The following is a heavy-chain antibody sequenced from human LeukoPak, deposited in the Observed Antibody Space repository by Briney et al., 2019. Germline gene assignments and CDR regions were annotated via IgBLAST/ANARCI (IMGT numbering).Heavy chain of an antibody. CDR1: GFTFSSYS. CDR2: ISSSGSTI. V-gene: IGHV3-48*04. Sequence: PGGSLRLSCAASGFTFSSYSMNWVRQAPGKGLEWVSYISSSGSTIYYADSVKGRFTISRDNAKNSLYLQMNSLRAEDTAVYYCAREMGNPWDYWGQGTLVTVSS. J-gene: IGHJ4*02. CDR3: AREMGNPWDY. D-gene: IGHD5-24*01.